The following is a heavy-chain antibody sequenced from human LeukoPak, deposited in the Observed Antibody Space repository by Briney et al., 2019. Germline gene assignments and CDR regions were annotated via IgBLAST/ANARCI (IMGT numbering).Heavy chain of an antibody. J-gene: IGHJ3*02. CDR3: ARLKRSYSGFDI. CDR2: IYYRGST. D-gene: IGHD1-26*01. CDR1: NDSISSSSYY. V-gene: IGHV4-39*01. Sequence: PSETLSLTCTVSNDSISSSSYYWGWIRQPPGKGLEWIGSIYYRGSTYYNPSLKSRVTISVDTSKNQFSLKLSSVTAADTAVYYCARLKRSYSGFDIWGQGTMVTVSS.